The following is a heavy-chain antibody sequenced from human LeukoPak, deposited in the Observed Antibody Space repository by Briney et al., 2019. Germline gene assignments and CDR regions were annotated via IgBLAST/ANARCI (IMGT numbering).Heavy chain of an antibody. CDR1: GFTFSSYA. D-gene: IGHD3-10*01. Sequence: GGSLRLSCAASGFTFSSYAMSLVRQAPGKGLEWVSTISGSGDNTYYADSVKGRFTISRDNSKNTLYLQMNSLRAEDTAVYYCARVTYGSGTYGAFDYWGQGTLVTVSS. CDR2: ISGSGDNT. J-gene: IGHJ4*02. CDR3: ARVTYGSGTYGAFDY. V-gene: IGHV3-23*01.